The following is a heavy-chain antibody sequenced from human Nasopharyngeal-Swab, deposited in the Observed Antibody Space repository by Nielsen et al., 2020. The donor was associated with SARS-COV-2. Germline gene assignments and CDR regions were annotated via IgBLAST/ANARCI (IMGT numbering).Heavy chain of an antibody. V-gene: IGHV4-38-2*02. CDR3: ARERELLRGDAYDM. CDR1: GYSMNSGYY. D-gene: IGHD1-26*01. Sequence: SETLSLTCAVSGYSMNSGYYWGWIRQPPGKGLEWIGSIYHSGSTYYNPSLKSRVTLSIDTSKNQFSLKLSSVTAADTAVYYCARERELLRGDAYDMWGQGTMVTVSS. CDR2: IYHSGST. J-gene: IGHJ3*02.